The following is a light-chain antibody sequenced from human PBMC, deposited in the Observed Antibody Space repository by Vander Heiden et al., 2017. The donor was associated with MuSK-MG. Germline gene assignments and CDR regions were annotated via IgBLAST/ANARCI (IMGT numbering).Light chain of an antibody. Sequence: DIQMTKSPSSLSASVGDRVTITCRASQSISSYLNWYKQKPGKAPKLLIYAASSLQSGVPSRFSGSGSGTDFTLTISSLQPEDFATYYCQQSDSTSVTFGQGTKVEIK. CDR3: QQSDSTSVT. J-gene: IGKJ1*01. V-gene: IGKV1-39*01. CDR1: QSISSY. CDR2: AAS.